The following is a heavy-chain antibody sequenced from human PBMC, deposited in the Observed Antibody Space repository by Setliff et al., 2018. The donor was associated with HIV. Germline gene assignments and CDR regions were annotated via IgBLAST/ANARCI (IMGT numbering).Heavy chain of an antibody. J-gene: IGHJ6*03. V-gene: IGHV3-15*05. Sequence: PGGSLRLSCAASGFTFNDAWMTWVRQAPGKGLEWVGHIKSKTDGGTTDYGAPVKGRFTISRDDSKSTLYLQMKNVRPEDTAVYCCARAPSSYDIWSGYYYYYMDVWGKGTTVTSP. CDR3: ARAPSSYDIWSGYYYYYMDV. CDR2: IKSKTDGGTT. D-gene: IGHD3-3*01. CDR1: GFTFNDAW.